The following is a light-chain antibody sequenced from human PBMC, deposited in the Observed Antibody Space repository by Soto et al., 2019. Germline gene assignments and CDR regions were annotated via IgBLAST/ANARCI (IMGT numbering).Light chain of an antibody. Sequence: VLTQSPGTLSLSPGERATLSCRASQSFNSIYLAWYQHKPGQAPRLLIYGASSRATGIPDRFSGSGSGTDFSLTISRLEPEDFAIYYCQHYGSSPLTTFGGGTKVDIK. CDR2: GAS. J-gene: IGKJ4*01. CDR3: QHYGSSPLTT. CDR1: QSFNSIY. V-gene: IGKV3-20*01.